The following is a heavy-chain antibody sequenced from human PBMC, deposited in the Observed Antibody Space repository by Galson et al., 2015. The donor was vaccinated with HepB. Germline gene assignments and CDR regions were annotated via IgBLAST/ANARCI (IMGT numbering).Heavy chain of an antibody. D-gene: IGHD3-22*01. V-gene: IGHV1-2*06. CDR3: AREVGTMIVVVTEGIMDV. Sequence: SVKVSCKASGYTFDGYYMHWVRQAPGQGLEWMGRINPHSGGTDYAQKFQGRVTMTTDTSTSTAYMELRSLRSDDTAVYYCAREVGTMIVVVTEGIMDVWGQGTTVTVSS. J-gene: IGHJ6*02. CDR1: GYTFDGYY. CDR2: INPHSGGT.